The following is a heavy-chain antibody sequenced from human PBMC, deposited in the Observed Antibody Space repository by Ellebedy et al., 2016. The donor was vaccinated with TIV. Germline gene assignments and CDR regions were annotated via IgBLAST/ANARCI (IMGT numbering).Heavy chain of an antibody. CDR1: GYTFTTYY. CDR2: INPNNGDT. CDR3: VRDLTNPLKGDY. J-gene: IGHJ4*02. D-gene: IGHD2-8*01. V-gene: IGHV1-2*02. Sequence: AASVKVSCKASGYTFTTYYIHWMRQAPGQGLEWMAWINPNNGDTAFAQSLRGRVTLTTDTSISTAYMELSTLTSDDTAVYYCVRDLTNPLKGDYWGQGTLVTVSS.